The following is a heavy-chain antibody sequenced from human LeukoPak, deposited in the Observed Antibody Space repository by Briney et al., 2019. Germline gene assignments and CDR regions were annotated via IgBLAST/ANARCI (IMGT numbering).Heavy chain of an antibody. CDR1: GGSFSGYY. J-gene: IGHJ6*02. Sequence: SETLSLTCAVYGGSFSGYYWSWIRQPPGKGLEWIGEINHSGSTNYNPSLKSRVTISIDTSKNQFSLKLSSVTAADAAVCYCARGGFYGSGSHYGMDVWGQETTVTVSS. CDR2: INHSGST. D-gene: IGHD3-10*01. CDR3: ARGGFYGSGSHYGMDV. V-gene: IGHV4-34*01.